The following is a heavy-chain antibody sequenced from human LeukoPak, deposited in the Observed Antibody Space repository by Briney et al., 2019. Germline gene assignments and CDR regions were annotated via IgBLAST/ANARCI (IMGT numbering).Heavy chain of an antibody. CDR2: IYYSGST. D-gene: IGHD6-19*01. CDR3: ARSDAGYSSGWLSDY. V-gene: IGHV4-59*01. Sequence: SETLSLTCSVSGGPIRSYHWSWIRQPPGKGLEWLGYIYYSGSTNYNPSLKSRVTISVDTSKNQFSLKLSSVTAADTAVYYCARSDAGYSSGWLSDYWGQGTLVTVSS. J-gene: IGHJ4*02. CDR1: GGPIRSYH.